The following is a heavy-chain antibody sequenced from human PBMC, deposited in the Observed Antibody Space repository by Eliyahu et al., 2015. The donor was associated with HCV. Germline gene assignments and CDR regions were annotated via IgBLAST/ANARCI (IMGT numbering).Heavy chain of an antibody. CDR3: TRYDDGRLPV. CDR2: VNTGGG. V-gene: IGHV4-4*07. Sequence: QVQLQESGPGLMKPSETLSLTCAVSGDSITNSYWSWVRQPAGKELEWIGRVNTGGGLYNPSLKGRGTMSVDTSKNEFSLKVNSVTAADTAMYYCTRYDDGRLPVWGQGTMVTVSS. D-gene: IGHD3-16*01. J-gene: IGHJ3*01. CDR1: GDSITNSY.